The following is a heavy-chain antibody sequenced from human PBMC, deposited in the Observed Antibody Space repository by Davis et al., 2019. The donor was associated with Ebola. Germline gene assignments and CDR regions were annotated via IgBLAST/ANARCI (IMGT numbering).Heavy chain of an antibody. Sequence: SETLSLTCSVSGFSISGGYYWGWIRQAPGKGMEWIGSISHSGSTYFTPSLASRVTISVDTSKNQFSLNLRSVTAADTAVYYCARDAVVSRGELDIWGQGTLVTVSS. J-gene: IGHJ4*02. CDR1: GFSISGGYY. V-gene: IGHV4-38-2*02. CDR2: ISHSGST. CDR3: ARDAVVSRGELDI. D-gene: IGHD3-10*01.